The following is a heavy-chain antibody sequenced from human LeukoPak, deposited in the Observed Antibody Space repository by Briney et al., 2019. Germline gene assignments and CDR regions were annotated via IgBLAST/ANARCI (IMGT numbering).Heavy chain of an antibody. CDR1: GFTFSSYA. V-gene: IGHV3-30-3*01. D-gene: IGHD2/OR15-2a*01. CDR2: ISYDGSNK. J-gene: IGHJ4*02. Sequence: GGSLRLSCAASGFTFSSYAMHWVRQAPGKGLEWVAVISYDGSNKYYADSVKGRFTISRDNSKNTLYLQMNSLRAEDTAVYYCATRNSRGNWGQGILVTVSS. CDR3: ATRNSRGN.